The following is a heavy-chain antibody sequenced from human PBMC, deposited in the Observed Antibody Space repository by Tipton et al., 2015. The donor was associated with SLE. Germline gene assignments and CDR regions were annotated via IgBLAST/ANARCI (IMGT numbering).Heavy chain of an antibody. J-gene: IGHJ4*02. CDR1: GGSISSSSYY. CDR2: IYYSGST. D-gene: IGHD3-10*01. CDR3: ARAEYSFDY. Sequence: TLSLTCTVSGGSISSSSYYWGWIRQPPGKGLEWIGSIYYSGSTFHNPSLKSRPTISVDTSKNQFSLKLSSVTAADTAVYYCARAEYSFDYWGQGALVTVSS. V-gene: IGHV4-39*07.